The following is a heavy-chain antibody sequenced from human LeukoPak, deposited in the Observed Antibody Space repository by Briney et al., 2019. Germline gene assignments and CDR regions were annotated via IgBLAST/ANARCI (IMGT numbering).Heavy chain of an antibody. CDR1: GFTFSSYW. CDR3: ARDTGLYYDSSRGDAFDI. J-gene: IGHJ3*02. CDR2: ISGSGGST. Sequence: GGSLRLSCAASGFTFSSYWMSWVRQAPGKGLEWVSAISGSGGSTYYADSVKGRFTISRDNAKNSLYLQMNSLRAEDTAVYYCARDTGLYYDSSRGDAFDIWGQGTMVTVSS. V-gene: IGHV3-21*01. D-gene: IGHD3-22*01.